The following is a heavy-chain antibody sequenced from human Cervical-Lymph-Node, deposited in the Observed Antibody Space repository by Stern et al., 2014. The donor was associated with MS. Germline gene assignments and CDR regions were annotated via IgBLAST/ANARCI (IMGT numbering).Heavy chain of an antibody. CDR1: GFTFSSYS. CDR3: ARVDYGMDV. V-gene: IGHV3-48*01. CDR2: ISSGISTI. J-gene: IGHJ6*02. Sequence: VQLVESGGGLVQPGGSLRLSCAASGFTFSSYSMNWVRQAPGKGLEWVSYISSGISTIYYADSVKGRFTISRDNAKNSLYLRMNSLRAEDTAVYHCARVDYGMDVWGQGTTVTVSS.